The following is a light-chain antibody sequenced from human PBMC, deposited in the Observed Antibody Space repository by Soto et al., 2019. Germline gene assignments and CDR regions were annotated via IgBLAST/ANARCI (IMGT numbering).Light chain of an antibody. CDR3: QQYGNSPLT. V-gene: IGKV3-20*01. Sequence: EIVLTQSPGTLSLSPGERATLSCRASQSVRSDYFAWYQQKPGQAPRVIIFGVSTRATGIPDRFSGSGSGTDFTLTISRLGPEDFALYYCQQYGNSPLTFGGGTKVEIK. CDR2: GVS. J-gene: IGKJ4*01. CDR1: QSVRSDY.